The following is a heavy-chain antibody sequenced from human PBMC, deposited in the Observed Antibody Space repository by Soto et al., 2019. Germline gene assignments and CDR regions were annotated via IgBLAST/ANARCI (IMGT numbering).Heavy chain of an antibody. V-gene: IGHV3-48*03. CDR2: ISSSGKTI. J-gene: IGHJ4*02. CDR1: GFTFTNYE. D-gene: IGHD5-12*01. CDR3: GRDPEKYNGSDLGIDY. Sequence: GGSLRLSCAASGFTFTNYEMNWVRQAPGKGMEWISYISSSGKTISYADPVKGRFTISRDNAKNSLYLQMNSLRADDTADYYCGRDPEKYNGSDLGIDYWGQGTLVTVSS.